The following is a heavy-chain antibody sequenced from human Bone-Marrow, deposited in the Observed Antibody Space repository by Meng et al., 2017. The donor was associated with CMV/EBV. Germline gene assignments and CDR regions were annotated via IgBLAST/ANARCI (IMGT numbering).Heavy chain of an antibody. J-gene: IGHJ4*02. CDR2: IDWNSGNA. D-gene: IGHD3-22*01. Sequence: SLKISCTASGFTFDDYAMHWVRQVPGKGLEWVSGIDWNSGNAVYADSVKGRFTISRDNAKNSLYLQMNTLRADDTAVYYCYSSGYFDYWGQGTLVTVSS. V-gene: IGHV3-9*01. CDR3: YSSGYFDY. CDR1: GFTFDDYA.